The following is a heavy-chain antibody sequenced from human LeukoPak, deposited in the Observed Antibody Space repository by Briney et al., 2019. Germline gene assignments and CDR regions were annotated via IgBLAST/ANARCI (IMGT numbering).Heavy chain of an antibody. D-gene: IGHD3-3*01. CDR1: GGSFSGYY. V-gene: IGHV4-34*01. J-gene: IGHJ4*02. Sequence: SETLSLTCAVYGGSFSGYYWSWIRQPPGKGLEWIGKINYSGRTNYNPCLKSRVTISVDTSKNQFSLKLTSVTAADTAVYYCARAVEYNFWCGLQRRAATFDYWGQGTMVTVSS. CDR2: INYSGRT. CDR3: ARAVEYNFWCGLQRRAATFDY.